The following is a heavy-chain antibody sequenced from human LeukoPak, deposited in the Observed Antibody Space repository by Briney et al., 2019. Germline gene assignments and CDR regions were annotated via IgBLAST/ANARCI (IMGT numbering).Heavy chain of an antibody. CDR3: ARSIHTAGPNDYYYYDMDV. V-gene: IGHV1-3*01. Sequence: ASVKVSCKASGYTFTSYAMHWVRQAPGQRLEWMGWINAGNGNTRYSQNFQGRVTITRDTSASTVYMELSSLRSEDTAVYYCARSIHTAGPNDYYYYDMDVWGQGTTVTVSS. D-gene: IGHD1-1*01. CDR1: GYTFTSYA. CDR2: INAGNGNT. J-gene: IGHJ6*02.